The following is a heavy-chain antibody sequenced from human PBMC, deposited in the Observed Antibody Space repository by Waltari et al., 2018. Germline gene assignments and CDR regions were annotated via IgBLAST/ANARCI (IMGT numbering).Heavy chain of an antibody. D-gene: IGHD3-16*01. CDR1: GDSVSSKTAA. Sequence: QGQLQQSGPGLATPSQTLSLTRPISGDSVSSKTAAWHWIWQSPSRGLEWLGRTYYSSRWYNNYAVSVKSRITINQDTSKNQFSLQLSSVAPEDTAVYYCARDPPDGYTYFDYWGQGTLVTVSS. V-gene: IGHV6-1*01. CDR2: TYYSSRWYN. CDR3: ARDPPDGYTYFDY. J-gene: IGHJ4*02.